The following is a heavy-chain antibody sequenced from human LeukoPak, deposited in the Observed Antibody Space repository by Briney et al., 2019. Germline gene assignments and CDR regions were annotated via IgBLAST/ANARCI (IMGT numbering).Heavy chain of an antibody. Sequence: PSETLSLTCTVSGGSISSYYWSWIRQPPGKGLEWIGYIYYSGSTNYNPSLKSRVTISVDTSENQVSLKLSSVTAADTAVYYCARKEEYCSGGSCYLGWFDPWGPGTLVTVSS. CDR3: ARKEEYCSGGSCYLGWFDP. CDR2: IYYSGST. V-gene: IGHV4-59*01. J-gene: IGHJ5*02. D-gene: IGHD2-15*01. CDR1: GGSISSYY.